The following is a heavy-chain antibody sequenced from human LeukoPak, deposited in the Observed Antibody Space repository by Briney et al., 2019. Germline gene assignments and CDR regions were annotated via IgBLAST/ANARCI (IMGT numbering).Heavy chain of an antibody. CDR3: ARDRGGGSFDY. Sequence: GGSLRLSCAASGFTFSSFWLGWVRQPPGKGLEVVAKIKEDGSDKKYVDSVKGRFTISRDNAQNSLYLQMNSLRDDDTAVYYCARDRGGGSFDYWGQGTLVTVSS. CDR2: IKEDGSDK. V-gene: IGHV3-7*01. J-gene: IGHJ4*02. CDR1: GFTFSSFW. D-gene: IGHD2-15*01.